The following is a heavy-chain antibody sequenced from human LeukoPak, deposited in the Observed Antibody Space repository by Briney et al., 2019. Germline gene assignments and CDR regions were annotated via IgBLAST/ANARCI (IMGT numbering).Heavy chain of an antibody. CDR3: AKDYRPLLWFGELLSY. CDR2: IRYDGSNK. Sequence: GGSLRLSCAASGFTFSSYGMHWVRQAPGKGLEGVAFIRYDGSNKYYADSVKGRFTISRDNSKNTLYLQMNSLRAEDTAVYYCAKDYRPLLWFGELLSYWGQGTLVTVSS. V-gene: IGHV3-30*02. CDR1: GFTFSSYG. D-gene: IGHD3-10*01. J-gene: IGHJ4*02.